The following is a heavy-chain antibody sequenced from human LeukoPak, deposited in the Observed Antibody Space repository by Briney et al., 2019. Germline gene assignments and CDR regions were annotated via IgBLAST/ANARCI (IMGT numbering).Heavy chain of an antibody. J-gene: IGHJ4*02. CDR2: ISGSGDDT. CDR1: GFTFYDYA. CDR3: AILSIVVVAAAKQDLDC. V-gene: IGHV3-23*01. Sequence: GESLRLSCATSGFTFYDYAMSWVRQAPGKGLEWVSGISGSGDDTYFAESVKGRFTISRDSPTKTLYLQMSSLRAEDTAVYYCAILSIVVVAAAKQDLDCWGQGTLVTVSS. D-gene: IGHD2-2*01.